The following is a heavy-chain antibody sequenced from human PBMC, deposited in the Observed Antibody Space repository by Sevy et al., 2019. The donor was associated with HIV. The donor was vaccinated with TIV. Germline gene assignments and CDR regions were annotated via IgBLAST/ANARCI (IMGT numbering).Heavy chain of an antibody. V-gene: IGHV3-30*18. CDR3: AKPLYFYDGNGYYLDY. D-gene: IGHD3-22*01. CDR1: GFTFSTYA. J-gene: IGHJ4*02. CDR2: ISSDGNNK. Sequence: GGSLRLSCAASGFTFSTYAMHWVRQAPGKGLEWVAIISSDGNNKFYADSVKGPFTISRDNSKNTLYLQMNSLRAEDTAIYYCAKPLYFYDGNGYYLDYWGQGTLVTVSS.